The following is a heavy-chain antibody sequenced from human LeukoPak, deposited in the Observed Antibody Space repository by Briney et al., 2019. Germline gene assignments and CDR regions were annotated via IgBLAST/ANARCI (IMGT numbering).Heavy chain of an antibody. D-gene: IGHD4-23*01. Sequence: GGSLRLSCAASGFTFSSYSMNWVRQAPGKGLEWVSYISSSSSTIYYADSVKGRFTISRDNAKNTLYLQMNSLRVEDTAVYYCARGRPHGNDYWGQGTLVTVSS. V-gene: IGHV3-48*04. CDR3: ARGRPHGNDY. CDR1: GFTFSSYS. J-gene: IGHJ4*02. CDR2: ISSSSSTI.